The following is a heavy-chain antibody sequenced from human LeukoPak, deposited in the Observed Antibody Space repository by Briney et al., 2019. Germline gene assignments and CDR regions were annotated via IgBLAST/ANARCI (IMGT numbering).Heavy chain of an antibody. CDR3: ARDSILCPFDY. J-gene: IGHJ4*02. V-gene: IGHV3-30*03. CDR2: ISYDGSNK. Sequence: GGSLRLSCAASGFTFSKYWMHWVRQAPGKGLEWVAVISYDGSNKYYADSVKGRFTISRDNSKNTLYLQMNSLRAEDTAVYYCARDSILCPFDYWGQGTLVTVSS. D-gene: IGHD3-10*02. CDR1: GFTFSKYW.